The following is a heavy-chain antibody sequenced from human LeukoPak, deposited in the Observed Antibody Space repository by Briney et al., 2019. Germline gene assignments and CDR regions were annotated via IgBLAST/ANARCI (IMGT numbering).Heavy chain of an antibody. Sequence: GGSLRLSCAASGFTFSGSAIHWVRQASGKGLEWVGRIRGKTNSYATAYAASVKGRFTISRDDSKNTAYLQLNSLKTEDTAVYYCTRLPEGCSSTNCYYDYWGQGTLVTVSS. CDR2: IRGKTNSYAT. CDR3: TRLPEGCSSTNCYYDY. CDR1: GFTFSGSA. D-gene: IGHD2-2*01. V-gene: IGHV3-73*01. J-gene: IGHJ4*02.